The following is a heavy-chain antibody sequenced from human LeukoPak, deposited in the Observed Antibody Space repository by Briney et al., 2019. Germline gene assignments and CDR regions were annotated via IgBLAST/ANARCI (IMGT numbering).Heavy chain of an antibody. D-gene: IGHD2-2*01. V-gene: IGHV4-34*01. CDR2: INHSGST. CDR3: ARVAVVPAAPTFDY. Sequence: PSETLSLTCAVYGGSLSGYYWSWIRQPPGKGLEWIGEINHSGSTNYNPSLKSRVTISVDTSKNQFSLKLSSVTAADTAVYYCARVAVVPAAPTFDYWGQGTLVTVSS. J-gene: IGHJ4*02. CDR1: GGSLSGYY.